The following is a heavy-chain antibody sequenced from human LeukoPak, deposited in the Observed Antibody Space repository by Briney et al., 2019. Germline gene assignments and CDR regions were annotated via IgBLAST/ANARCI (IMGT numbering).Heavy chain of an antibody. CDR2: MNPNSGKT. D-gene: IGHD2-2*01. J-gene: IGHJ5*02. CDR1: GYTFTSYD. Sequence: GASVKVSCKASGYTFTSYDINWVRQATGQGLEWMGWMNPNSGKTGYAQKFQGRVTITRNTSISTAYMELSSLRSEDTAVYYCARGFYCSSTSCYYWFDPWGQGTLVTVSS. V-gene: IGHV1-8*03. CDR3: ARGFYCSSTSCYYWFDP.